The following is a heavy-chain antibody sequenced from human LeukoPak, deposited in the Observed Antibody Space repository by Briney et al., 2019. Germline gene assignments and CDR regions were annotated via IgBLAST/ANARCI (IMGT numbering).Heavy chain of an antibody. Sequence: GGSLRLSCAAPAFTFSSYSMNWVRQAPGKGLEWVSSISSSSAYIYYADSVKGRFTISRDNAKNVLYLQMNSLRAEDTAVYYCAKGPRAVEHSTHRFDFWGQGTLVTVSS. J-gene: IGHJ4*02. D-gene: IGHD1/OR15-1a*01. CDR1: AFTFSSYS. CDR2: ISSSSAYI. CDR3: AKGPRAVEHSTHRFDF. V-gene: IGHV3-21*04.